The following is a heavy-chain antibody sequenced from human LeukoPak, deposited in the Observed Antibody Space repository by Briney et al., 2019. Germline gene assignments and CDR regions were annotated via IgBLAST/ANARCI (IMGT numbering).Heavy chain of an antibody. J-gene: IGHJ6*03. CDR1: GGSISTSNYY. CDR2: IYYSGST. V-gene: IGHV4-61*05. Sequence: SETLSLTCTVSGGSISTSNYYWGWIRQPPGQGLEWIGHIYYSGSTNYSPSLKSRVTMSVDTSKNQFSLRLSSVTAADTAVYYCARPLVRGVNSYYFYMDVWGKGATVTISS. D-gene: IGHD3-10*01. CDR3: ARPLVRGVNSYYFYMDV.